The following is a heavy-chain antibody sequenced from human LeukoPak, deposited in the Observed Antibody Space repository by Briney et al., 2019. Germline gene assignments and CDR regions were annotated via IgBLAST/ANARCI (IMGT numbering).Heavy chain of an antibody. Sequence: GGSLRLFCAASGFTFNSYWMHWVRQAPGKGLVRVSRINTDGSSTTYADSVKGRLTISRDNSKLYLQMNSLRAEDTAVYYCAKWATNYYDSSDYFDYWGQGTLVTVSS. D-gene: IGHD3-22*01. CDR3: AKWATNYYDSSDYFDY. J-gene: IGHJ4*02. V-gene: IGHV3-74*01. CDR2: INTDGSST. CDR1: GFTFNSYW.